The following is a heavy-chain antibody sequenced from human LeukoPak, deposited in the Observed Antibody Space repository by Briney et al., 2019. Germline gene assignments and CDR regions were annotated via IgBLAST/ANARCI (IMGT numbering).Heavy chain of an antibody. V-gene: IGHV1-2*02. CDR1: GYTFTGYY. J-gene: IGHJ5*02. Sequence: ASVKVSCKASGYTFTGYYMHWVRQAPGQGLEWMGWINPNSGGTNYAQKFQGRVTMTRDTSISTAYMELSRLRSDDTAVYYCERVSPAAKFRRPGWFDPWGQGTLVTVSS. CDR3: ERVSPAAKFRRPGWFDP. D-gene: IGHD2-2*01. CDR2: INPNSGGT.